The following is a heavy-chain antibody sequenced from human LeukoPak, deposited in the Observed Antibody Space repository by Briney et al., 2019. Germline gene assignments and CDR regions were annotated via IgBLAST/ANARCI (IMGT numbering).Heavy chain of an antibody. CDR2: IYTSGST. CDR1: GGSISSGSYY. Sequence: SETLSLTCTVAGGSISSGSYYWSWIPQPAGKGLEWIVRIYTSGSTNYNPSLKSRVTISVDTSKNQFSLKLSSVTAADTAVYYCARAYFDLWGRGTLVTVSS. CDR3: ARAYFDL. V-gene: IGHV4-61*02. J-gene: IGHJ2*01.